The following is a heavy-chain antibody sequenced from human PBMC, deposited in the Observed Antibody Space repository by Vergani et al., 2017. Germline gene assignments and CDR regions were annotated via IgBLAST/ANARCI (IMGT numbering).Heavy chain of an antibody. V-gene: IGHV3-30*02. CDR3: GKTQGTVVGAWWFDP. Sequence: QVQLVESGGGVVQPGGSMRLSCSASGLTLSSYGVHWVRQAPGRGLESVTFTRPHEDGAFYSASVRGRFTFSRDKSKNTLYLEMNRLHVDDTCLYYCGKTQGTVVGAWWFDPWGQGTPVTVSS. CDR2: TRPHEDGA. D-gene: IGHD1-26*01. CDR1: GLTLSSYG. J-gene: IGHJ5*02.